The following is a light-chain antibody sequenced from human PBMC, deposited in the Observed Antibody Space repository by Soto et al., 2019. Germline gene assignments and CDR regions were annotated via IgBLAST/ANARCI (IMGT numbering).Light chain of an antibody. CDR3: QQYNNWPPWT. J-gene: IGKJ1*01. Sequence: VGMTQYPATLSVSPGERATLSCRASQSVTTNIAWYQQKPGQAPRLLIYGASTRATGIPARFSGSGSGTDFTLTISSLQSEDFAVYYCQQYNNWPPWTFGQGSIVDI. CDR1: QSVTTN. CDR2: GAS. V-gene: IGKV3-15*01.